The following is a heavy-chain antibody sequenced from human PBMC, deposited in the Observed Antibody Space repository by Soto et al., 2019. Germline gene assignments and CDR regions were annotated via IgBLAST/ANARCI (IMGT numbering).Heavy chain of an antibody. J-gene: IGHJ4*02. D-gene: IGHD4-17*01. V-gene: IGHV4-59*12. CDR3: ARDQGDYGDYEGGGYFDY. CDR2: IYYSGST. CDR1: SGSISTCY. Sequence: SETLSLTCNVSSGSISTCYWSWIRKPPGKGLEWIGYIYYSGSTNYNPSLKSRVTISVDTSKNQFSLKLSSVTAADTAVYYCARDQGDYGDYEGGGYFDYWGQGTLVTVSS.